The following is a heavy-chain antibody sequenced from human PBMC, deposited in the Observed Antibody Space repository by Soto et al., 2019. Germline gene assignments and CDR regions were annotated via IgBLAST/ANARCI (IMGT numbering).Heavy chain of an antibody. J-gene: IGHJ6*02. V-gene: IGHV1-69*06. D-gene: IGHD1-26*01. CDR2: IIPIFXTA. Sequence: QVQLVQSGXXVKKPGXSVKVSXKASGGTXSSYXISXVRQXPGQGXXWMGGIIPIFXTANYAQKFQGRVTITADKSTSTAYMELSSLRSEDTAVYYCARVERSGSYQAYYYYGMDVWGQGTTVTVSS. CDR1: GGTXSSYX. CDR3: ARVERSGSYQAYYYYGMDV.